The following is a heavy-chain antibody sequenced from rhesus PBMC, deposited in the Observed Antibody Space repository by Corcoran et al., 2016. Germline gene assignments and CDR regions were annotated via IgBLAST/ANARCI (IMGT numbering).Heavy chain of an antibody. D-gene: IGHD6-31*01. CDR2: IYGGSGST. V-gene: IGHV4-127*01. CDR3: ARDFSGYSSGWYYFDY. Sequence: QVQLQESGPGLVKPSETLSLTCAVSGYSISSGYGWGWIRQPPGKGLEWIGQIYGGSGSTYYKPSLKSRVTVSKDTSKNQFYLKLSSVTAADTAVYYCARDFSGYSSGWYYFDYWGQGVLVTVSS. J-gene: IGHJ4*01. CDR1: GYSISSGYG.